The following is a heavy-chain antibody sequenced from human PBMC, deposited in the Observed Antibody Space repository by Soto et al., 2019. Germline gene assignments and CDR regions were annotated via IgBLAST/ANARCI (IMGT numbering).Heavy chain of an antibody. CDR3: ARNNRHCFDI. D-gene: IGHD1-20*01. Sequence: PSETLSLACTVSGGSIRSYYWSWIRQPPGKGLEWIGYIYYSGSTNYNPSLKSRVTISVDTSKNQFSLKLSSVTAADTAVYYCARNNRHCFDILVQWTLVT. CDR2: IYYSGST. CDR1: GGSIRSYY. J-gene: IGHJ3*02. V-gene: IGHV4-59*01.